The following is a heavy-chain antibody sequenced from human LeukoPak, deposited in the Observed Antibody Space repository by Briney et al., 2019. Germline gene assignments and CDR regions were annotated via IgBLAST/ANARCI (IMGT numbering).Heavy chain of an antibody. CDR2: ISSSSSTI. D-gene: IGHD5-12*01. CDR3: ARETKARVATIPFDY. Sequence: GGSLRLSCAASGFTLSSYSMNWVRQAPGKGLEWVSYISSSSSTIYYADSVKGRFTISRGNAKNSLYLQMNSLRAEDTAVYYCARETKARVATIPFDYWGQGTLVTVSS. V-gene: IGHV3-48*04. J-gene: IGHJ4*02. CDR1: GFTLSSYS.